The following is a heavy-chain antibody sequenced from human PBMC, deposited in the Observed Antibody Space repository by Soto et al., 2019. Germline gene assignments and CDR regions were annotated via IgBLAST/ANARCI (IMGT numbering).Heavy chain of an antibody. CDR3: ARDPSSPSWVDYYYGMDV. D-gene: IGHD6-13*01. Sequence: SVKVSCKASGGTFSSYAISWVRQAPGQGLEWMGGIIPIFGTANYAQKFQGRVTITADESTSTAYMELSSLRSEDTAVYYCARDPSSPSWVDYYYGMDVWGQGTTVTVSS. CDR2: IIPIFGTA. J-gene: IGHJ6*02. V-gene: IGHV1-69*13. CDR1: GGTFSSYA.